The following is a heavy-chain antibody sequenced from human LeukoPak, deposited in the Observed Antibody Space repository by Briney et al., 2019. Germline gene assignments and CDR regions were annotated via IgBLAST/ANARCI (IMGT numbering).Heavy chain of an antibody. CDR3: ARSRITARSNWFDP. D-gene: IGHD6-25*01. CDR2: ISSSSSYL. J-gene: IGHJ5*02. V-gene: IGHV3-21*01. Sequence: GGSLRLSCAASGFTFSSYKMNWVRQAPGKGLEWVSSISSSSSYLYYADSVRGRFTISRDNAKNSLYLQMNSLRAEDTAVYYCARSRITARSNWFDPWGQGTLVTVSS. CDR1: GFTFSSYK.